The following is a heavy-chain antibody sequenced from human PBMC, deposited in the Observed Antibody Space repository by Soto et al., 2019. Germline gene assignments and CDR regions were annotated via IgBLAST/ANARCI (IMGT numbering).Heavy chain of an antibody. CDR2: ISGSGGRT. D-gene: IGHD6-13*01. J-gene: IGHJ5*02. CDR3: ARHPERIAQIGWFDP. V-gene: IGHV3-23*01. CDR1: GFTFSSYA. Sequence: GGSLRLSCAASGFTFSSYAMSWVRQAPGKGLEWVSAISGSGGRTYYADSVKGRFTISRDNSKNTLYLQMNSLRAEDTAVYYCARHPERIAQIGWFDPWGQGTLVTVSS.